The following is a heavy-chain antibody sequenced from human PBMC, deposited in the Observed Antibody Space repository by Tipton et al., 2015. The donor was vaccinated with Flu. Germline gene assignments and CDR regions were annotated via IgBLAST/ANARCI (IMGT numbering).Heavy chain of an antibody. V-gene: IGHV4-38-2*01. CDR3: GRVPLWFGELPSYGMDV. D-gene: IGHD3-10*01. Sequence: TLSLTCVVSGYSISNGYYWGWIRQPPGKGLEWIGNIYHSGSPYYNPSLKSRVTISVDTSKNQFSLKLTSVTAADTAVYYCGRVPLWFGELPSYGMDVWGQGTTVTVSS. J-gene: IGHJ6*02. CDR2: IYHSGSP. CDR1: GYSISNGYY.